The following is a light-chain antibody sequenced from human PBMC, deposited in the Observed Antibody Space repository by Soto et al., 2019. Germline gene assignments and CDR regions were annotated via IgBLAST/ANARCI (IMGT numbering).Light chain of an antibody. Sequence: EIVLTQSPATLSLSPGERATLSCRASQTVSSYLLWYQQKPGQAPRLLIYGASTRAAGVPPRFSGSGSGTDFTLTISSLEPEDFAVYYCQQRSNWPPITFGQGTRLEIK. CDR3: QQRSNWPPIT. J-gene: IGKJ5*01. CDR2: GAS. CDR1: QTVSSY. V-gene: IGKV3-11*01.